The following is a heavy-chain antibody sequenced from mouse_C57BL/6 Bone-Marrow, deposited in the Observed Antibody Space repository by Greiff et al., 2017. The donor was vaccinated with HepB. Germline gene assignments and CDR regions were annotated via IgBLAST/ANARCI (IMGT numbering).Heavy chain of an antibody. CDR1: GYTFTSYW. Sequence: VQLQQSGAELVKPGASVKLSCKASGYTFTSYWMHWVKQRPGQGLEWIGMIHLNSGSTNYNEKFKSKATLTVDKSSSPAYMQLSRLTSEASAVYYCARYGYDQENWGQGTTLTVSS. CDR3: ARYGYDQEN. D-gene: IGHD1-2*01. J-gene: IGHJ2*01. CDR2: IHLNSGST. V-gene: IGHV1-64*01.